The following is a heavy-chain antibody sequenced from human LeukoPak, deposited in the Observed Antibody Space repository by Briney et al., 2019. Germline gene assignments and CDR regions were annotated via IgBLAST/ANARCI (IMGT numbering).Heavy chain of an antibody. CDR2: INLMGST. J-gene: IGHJ4*02. CDR1: GGSFSGNY. CDR3: ARGGNVGLSY. D-gene: IGHD1-26*01. Sequence: PSETLSLTCAVYGGSFSGNYWSWIRQPPGKGREWIGEINLMGSTNYNPSLKSRVTISVDTTKLHFPLKLISVAAADTAVYYCARGGNVGLSYWGQGTLVTVSS. V-gene: IGHV4-34*01.